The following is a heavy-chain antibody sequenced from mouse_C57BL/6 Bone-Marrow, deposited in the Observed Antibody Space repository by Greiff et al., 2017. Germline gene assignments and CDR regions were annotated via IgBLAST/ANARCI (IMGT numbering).Heavy chain of an antibody. V-gene: IGHV2-2*01. J-gene: IGHJ4*01. Sequence: VQLQQSGPGLVQPSQSLSITCTVSGFSLTSYGVHWVRQSPGKGLEWLGVIWSGGSTDYNAAFISRLSISKDNSKSQVFFKMNSLQADDTAIYYCARNLIYYGSTYYYAMDYWGQGTSVTVSS. D-gene: IGHD1-1*01. CDR2: IWSGGST. CDR3: ARNLIYYGSTYYYAMDY. CDR1: GFSLTSYG.